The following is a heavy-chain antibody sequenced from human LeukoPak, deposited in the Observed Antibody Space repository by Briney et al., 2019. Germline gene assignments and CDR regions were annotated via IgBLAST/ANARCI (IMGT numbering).Heavy chain of an antibody. Sequence: GGSLKLSCTASGFTFSSYWMNWVRQAPGKGLEWVANIKQDGSEKYYVDSVKGRFTISRDNAKKSLYLQMDSLRAEDTAVYYCARETEMANLDYWGQGTLVTVSS. CDR2: IKQDGSEK. J-gene: IGHJ4*02. V-gene: IGHV3-7*04. D-gene: IGHD5-24*01. CDR3: ARETEMANLDY. CDR1: GFTFSSYW.